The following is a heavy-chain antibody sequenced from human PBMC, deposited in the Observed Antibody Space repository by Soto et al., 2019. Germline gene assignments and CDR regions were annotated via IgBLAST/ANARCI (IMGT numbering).Heavy chain of an antibody. CDR1: GGTFSSYA. J-gene: IGHJ6*02. CDR2: IIPIFGTA. D-gene: IGHD3-3*01. V-gene: IGHV1-69*12. Sequence: QVQLVQSGAEVKKPGSSVKVSCKASGGTFSSYAISWVRQAPGQGLEWMGGIIPIFGTANYAKKFQGRVTITADESTSTAYTELSSLRSEDTAVYYCASGDYDFWSGPGGGMDVWGQGTTVTVSS. CDR3: ASGDYDFWSGPGGGMDV.